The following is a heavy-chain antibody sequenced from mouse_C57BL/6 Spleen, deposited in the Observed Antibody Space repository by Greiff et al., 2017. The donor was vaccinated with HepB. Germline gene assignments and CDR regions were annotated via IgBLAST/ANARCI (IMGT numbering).Heavy chain of an antibody. V-gene: IGHV1-76*01. CDR1: GYTFTDYY. Sequence: QVQLQQSGAELVRPGASVKLSCKASGYTFTDYYINWVKQRPGQGLEWIARIYPGSGNTYYNEKFKGKATLTAEKSSSTAYMQLSSLTSEDSAVYFCASREGDGYYGWFAYWGQGTLVTVSA. CDR2: IYPGSGNT. J-gene: IGHJ3*01. CDR3: ASREGDGYYGWFAY. D-gene: IGHD2-3*01.